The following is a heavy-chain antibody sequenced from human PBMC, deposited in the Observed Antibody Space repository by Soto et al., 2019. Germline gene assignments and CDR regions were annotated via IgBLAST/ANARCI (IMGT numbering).Heavy chain of an antibody. V-gene: IGHV3-7*05. Sequence: GGSLRLSCAASGFTFSSYWMSWVRQAPGKGLEWVANIKQDGSEKYYVDSVKGRFTISRDNAKNSLYLQMNSLRAEDTAVYYCARERIAAAGTLVRWHFDYWGQGTLVTVSS. CDR2: IKQDGSEK. D-gene: IGHD6-13*01. CDR3: ARERIAAAGTLVRWHFDY. CDR1: GFTFSSYW. J-gene: IGHJ4*02.